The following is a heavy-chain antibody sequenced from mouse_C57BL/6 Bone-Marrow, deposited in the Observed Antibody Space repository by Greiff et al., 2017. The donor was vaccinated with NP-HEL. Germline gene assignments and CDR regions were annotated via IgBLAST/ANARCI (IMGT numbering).Heavy chain of an antibody. D-gene: IGHD1-1*01. CDR2: ISDGGSYT. J-gene: IGHJ1*03. CDR3: ARTFYYYGSLYWYFDV. CDR1: SSYA. V-gene: IGHV5-4*01. Sequence: EVQLVESGGGLVKPGGSLCSSYAMSWVRQTPEKRLEWVATISDGGSYTYYPDNVKGRFTISRDNAKNNLYLQMSHLKSEDTAMYYCARTFYYYGSLYWYFDVWGTGTTVTVSS.